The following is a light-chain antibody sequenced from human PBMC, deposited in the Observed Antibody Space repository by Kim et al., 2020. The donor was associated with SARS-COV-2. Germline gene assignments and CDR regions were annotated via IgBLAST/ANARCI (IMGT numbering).Light chain of an antibody. V-gene: IGKV3-20*01. Sequence: EIVLTQSPGTLSLSPGERATLSCRASQSVSSSYLAWYQQKPGQAPRLLIYGASSRATAIPDRFSGSGSGTDFTLTISRLEPEDFAVYYCQQYGSSPRLTLGGGTKVEI. CDR3: QQYGSSPRLT. J-gene: IGKJ4*01. CDR1: QSVSSSY. CDR2: GAS.